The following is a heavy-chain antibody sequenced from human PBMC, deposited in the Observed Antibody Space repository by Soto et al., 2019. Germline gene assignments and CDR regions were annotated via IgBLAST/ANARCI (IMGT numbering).Heavy chain of an antibody. V-gene: IGHV3-21*01. D-gene: IGHD3-3*01. J-gene: IGHJ6*02. CDR2: ISSSSSYI. Sequence: GGSLRLSCAASGFTFSSYSMNWVRQAPGKGLEWVSSISSSSSYIYYADSVKGRFTISRDNAKNSLYRQRKSLRAEETAVYYCARYTPYYDFWSGSHVVQPKPLTNYGMDVWGQGTTVTVSS. CDR3: ARYTPYYDFWSGSHVVQPKPLTNYGMDV. CDR1: GFTFSSYS.